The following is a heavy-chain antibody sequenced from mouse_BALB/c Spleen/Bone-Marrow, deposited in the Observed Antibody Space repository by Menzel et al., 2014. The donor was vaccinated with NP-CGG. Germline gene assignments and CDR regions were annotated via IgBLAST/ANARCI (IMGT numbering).Heavy chain of an antibody. Sequence: EVKLMESGTVLARPGAAVKMSCKASGHTFSNYWMHWVKRRPGQGLEWIGTIYPGNSDTTYNQKFKGKAKLTAVTSTSTAYMELSSLTNEDSAVYYCTTLARSDFDYWGQGTTLTVSS. CDR1: GHTFSNYW. V-gene: IGHV1-5*01. CDR3: TTLARSDFDY. J-gene: IGHJ2*01. CDR2: IYPGNSDT. D-gene: IGHD3-1*01.